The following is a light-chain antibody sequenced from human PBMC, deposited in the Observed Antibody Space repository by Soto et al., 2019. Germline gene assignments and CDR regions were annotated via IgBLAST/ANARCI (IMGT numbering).Light chain of an antibody. J-gene: IGLJ1*01. V-gene: IGLV1-40*01. CDR3: QSYDSSLSVYV. Sequence: QSVLTQPPSVSGAPGQRVTISCTGRSSNIGAGYDVHWYQQLPGTAPKLLIYGNSNRPSGVPDRFSGSKSGTSASLAITGLQAEDEADDYCQSYDSSLSVYVFGTGTKLTVL. CDR2: GNS. CDR1: SSNIGAGYD.